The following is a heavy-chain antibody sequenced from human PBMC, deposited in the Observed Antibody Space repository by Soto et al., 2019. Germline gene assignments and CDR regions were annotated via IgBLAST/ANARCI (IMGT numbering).Heavy chain of an antibody. CDR3: ARQGYCSVGSCHYFDY. V-gene: IGHV4-39*01. CDR2: IYYSGST. J-gene: IGHJ4*02. Sequence: SETLSLTCTVSGGSISSSSYYWGGIRQPPGKGLEWIGSIYYSGSTYYNPSLKSRVTISVDTSKNQFSLKLSSVTAADTAVYYCARQGYCSVGSCHYFDYWGQGTLVTVSS. CDR1: GGSISSSSYY. D-gene: IGHD2-15*01.